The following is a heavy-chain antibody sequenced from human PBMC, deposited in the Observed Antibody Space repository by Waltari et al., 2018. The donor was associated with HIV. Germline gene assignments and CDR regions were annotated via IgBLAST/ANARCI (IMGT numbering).Heavy chain of an antibody. D-gene: IGHD1-26*01. Sequence: EVQLVESGGGSVQPGGSLRLSCAPSGFMFRINIMNWVRQAPGKGLEWISYISGRSTTIYYADSVKGRFTVSRDNADNSVYLEMNSLRDDDTAVYYCARDGSGTYYADFFDSWGQGTLVTVSS. CDR2: ISGRSTTI. V-gene: IGHV3-48*02. CDR3: ARDGSGTYYADFFDS. J-gene: IGHJ4*02. CDR1: GFMFRINI.